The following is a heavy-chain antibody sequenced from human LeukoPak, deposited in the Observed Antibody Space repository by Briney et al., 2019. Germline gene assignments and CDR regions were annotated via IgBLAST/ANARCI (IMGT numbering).Heavy chain of an antibody. CDR1: GFTVRTNY. Sequence: SGGSLRLSCAVSGFTVRTNYMSWVRQAPGKGLEWVSDISSSGGTTYYADSVKGRVTISRDNSKNTLYLQMNSLRPEDTAVYYCAKFSSSGWSRSTNKWGQGTLVTVSS. D-gene: IGHD6-19*01. V-gene: IGHV3-23*01. CDR2: ISSSGGTT. CDR3: AKFSSSGWSRSTNK. J-gene: IGHJ4*02.